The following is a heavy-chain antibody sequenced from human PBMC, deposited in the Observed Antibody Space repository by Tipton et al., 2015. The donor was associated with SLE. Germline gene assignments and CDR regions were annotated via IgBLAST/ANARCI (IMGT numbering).Heavy chain of an antibody. CDR2: MYHTGSP. Sequence: TLSLTCNVSGYSISSDYYWGWIRQPPGKGLEWIGSMYHTGSPYYNPSLKSRVTMSLDKSRNHFSLKLSSATAADTAVYYCARQVAVDSIGYWYFDLWGSGTVVTVSS. D-gene: IGHD3-22*01. J-gene: IGHJ2*01. V-gene: IGHV4-38-2*02. CDR3: ARQVAVDSIGYWYFDL. CDR1: GYSISSDYY.